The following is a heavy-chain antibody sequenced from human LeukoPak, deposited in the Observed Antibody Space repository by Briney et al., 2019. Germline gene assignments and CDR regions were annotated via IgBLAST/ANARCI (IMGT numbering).Heavy chain of an antibody. CDR3: VQDMNSYGSGSSHNPWGPFDS. D-gene: IGHD3-10*01. V-gene: IGHV3-9*01. CDR2: IAWNSGNT. Sequence: PGRSLRLSCAASGFTFDNYAMHWVRQAPGKGLEWVSGIAWNSGNTGFADSVKGRFTISRDNAENSLYLQMNSLTPEDTAFYFCVQDMNSYGSGSSHNPWGPFDSWGQGTLVTVS. CDR1: GFTFDNYA. J-gene: IGHJ4*02.